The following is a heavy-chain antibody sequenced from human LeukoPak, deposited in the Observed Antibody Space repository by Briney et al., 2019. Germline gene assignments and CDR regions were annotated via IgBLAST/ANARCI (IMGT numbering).Heavy chain of an antibody. CDR1: GFTFSTYW. V-gene: IGHV3-74*01. D-gene: IGHD3-10*01. J-gene: IGHJ4*02. Sequence: PGGSLRLSCAASGFTFSTYWMHWVRQAPGEGPVWVSRINPDGSTTTYADSVKGRFTISRDNAKNTLYLQMNSLRADDTAVYYCARVRVGAYDFEYWGQGALVTVSS. CDR3: ARVRVGAYDFEY. CDR2: INPDGSTT.